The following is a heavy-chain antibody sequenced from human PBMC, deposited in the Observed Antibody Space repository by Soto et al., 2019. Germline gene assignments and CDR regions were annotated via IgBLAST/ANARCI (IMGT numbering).Heavy chain of an antibody. Sequence: QVQLVESGGGVVQPGRSLRLSCAASGFTFSSYAMHWVRQAPGKGLEWVAVISYDGSNKYYADSVKGRFTISRDNSXNXMXXQMNSLRAEDTAVYYCARGGWGGVGAQADLNWFDPWGQGTLVTVSS. V-gene: IGHV3-30-3*01. CDR1: GFTFSSYA. J-gene: IGHJ5*02. CDR3: ARGGWGGVGAQADLNWFDP. CDR2: ISYDGSNK. D-gene: IGHD1-26*01.